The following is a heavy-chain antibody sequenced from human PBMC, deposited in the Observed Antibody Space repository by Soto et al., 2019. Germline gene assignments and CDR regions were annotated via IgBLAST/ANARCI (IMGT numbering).Heavy chain of an antibody. D-gene: IGHD4-17*01. J-gene: IGHJ6*02. CDR1: GGTLSNYA. V-gene: IGHV1-69*01. Sequence: QVQLVQSAAEVKKPGSSVNVSCKASGGTLSNYAFTWVRQAPGQGLEWMGGIIPIFNTANYAQKFQGRVTITADESTSTAYMEVNSLRSEDTAVYYCARVRPTDYVGNYNNGMDVWGQGTTVTVSS. CDR2: IIPIFNTA. CDR3: ARVRPTDYVGNYNNGMDV.